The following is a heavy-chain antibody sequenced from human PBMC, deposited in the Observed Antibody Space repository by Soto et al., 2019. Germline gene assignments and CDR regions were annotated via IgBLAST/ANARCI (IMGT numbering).Heavy chain of an antibody. V-gene: IGHV4-59*01. Sequence: SETLSLTCTVSGGSISSYYWSWIRQPPGKGLEWIGYIYYSGSTNYNPSLKSRVTISVDTSKNQFSLKLSSVTAADTAVYYCARHYSSSLKWFDPWGQGTLVTVPS. CDR1: GGSISSYY. D-gene: IGHD6-13*01. CDR3: ARHYSSSLKWFDP. J-gene: IGHJ5*02. CDR2: IYYSGST.